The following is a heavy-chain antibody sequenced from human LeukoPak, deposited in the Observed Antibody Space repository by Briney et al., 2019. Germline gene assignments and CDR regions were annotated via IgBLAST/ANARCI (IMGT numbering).Heavy chain of an antibody. Sequence: PGGSLRLSCAASGFTVSSNYMSWVRQAPGKGLEWVAVIWYDGSNKYYADSVKGRFTISRDNSKNTLYLQMNSLRAEDTAVYYCARDRRQLSVRYFDYWGQGTLVTVSS. CDR2: IWYDGSNK. CDR1: GFTVSSNY. V-gene: IGHV3-33*08. CDR3: ARDRRQLSVRYFDY. D-gene: IGHD6-13*01. J-gene: IGHJ4*02.